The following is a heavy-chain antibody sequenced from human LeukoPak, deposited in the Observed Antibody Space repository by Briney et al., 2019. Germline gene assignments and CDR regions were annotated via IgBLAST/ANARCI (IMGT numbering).Heavy chain of an antibody. J-gene: IGHJ4*02. V-gene: IGHV4-4*07. CDR1: GGSFSSYY. Sequence: SETLSLTCTVSGGSFSSYYWSWIRQPAGEGLEWIGRIFASGSTNYNPSLKSRVSISMHQSMNQFSLKLSSVTAADTAVYYCARSYGGNPMYFFDSWGQGTLDTVSS. D-gene: IGHD4-23*01. CDR2: IFASGST. CDR3: ARSYGGNPMYFFDS.